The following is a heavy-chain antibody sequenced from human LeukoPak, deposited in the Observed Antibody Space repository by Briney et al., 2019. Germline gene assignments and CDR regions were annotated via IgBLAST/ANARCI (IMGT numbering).Heavy chain of an antibody. V-gene: IGHV3-7*01. D-gene: IGHD3-10*01. CDR1: GFTFSSYW. J-gene: IGHJ4*02. CDR2: IKQDGSEK. Sequence: PGGSLRLSCAASGFTFSSYWMSWVRQAPGKGLEWVANIKQDGSEKYYVDSVKGRFTIPRDNAKNSLYLQMNSLRAEDTAVYYCARDRGRIYFDYWGQGTLVTVSS. CDR3: ARDRGRIYFDY.